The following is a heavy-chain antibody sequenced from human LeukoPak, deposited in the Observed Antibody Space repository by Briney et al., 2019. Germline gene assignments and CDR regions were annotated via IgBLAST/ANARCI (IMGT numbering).Heavy chain of an antibody. D-gene: IGHD5-24*01. CDR2: VNGNGGST. J-gene: IGHJ6*02. CDR3: ASSTYNYDYALDV. Sequence: GGSLRLSCAASGFSFSTYAMSWVRQAPGKGLEWVSGVNGNGGSTSYADSVKGRFTIFRDNSKYTLYLQMNSLRVEDTAVYYCASSTYNYDYALDVWGQGTTVTVSS. CDR1: GFSFSTYA. V-gene: IGHV3-23*01.